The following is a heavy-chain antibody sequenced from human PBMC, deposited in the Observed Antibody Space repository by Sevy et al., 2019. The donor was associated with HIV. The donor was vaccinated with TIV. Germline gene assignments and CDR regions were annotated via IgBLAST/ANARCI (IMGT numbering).Heavy chain of an antibody. D-gene: IGHD3-22*01. V-gene: IGHV3-66*01. J-gene: IGHJ6*02. CDR3: ARDRYYDASGYYYYYYGMDV. CDR1: GFTVSGNY. CDR2: IDSGGST. Sequence: GGSLRLSCEASGFTVSGNYMAWVRLAPGKGLEWVSLIDSGGSTYYADSVKGRFTISRDNVKNTLYLQMNPLRAEDTVVYFCARDRYYDASGYYYYYYGMDVWGQGTTVTVSS.